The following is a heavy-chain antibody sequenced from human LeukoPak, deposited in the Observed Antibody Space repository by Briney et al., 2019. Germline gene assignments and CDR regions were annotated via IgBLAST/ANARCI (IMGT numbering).Heavy chain of an antibody. D-gene: IGHD6-19*01. CDR2: INPNSGGT. CDR1: GYTFTGYY. V-gene: IGHV1-2*02. J-gene: IGHJ6*03. CDR3: ARGTAVAGMNYYYYMDV. Sequence: AASVKVSCKASGYTFTGYYMHWVRQAPGQGLEWMGWINPNSGGTNYAQKFQGRVTMTRDTSISTAYMELSRPRSDDTAVYYCARGTAVAGMNYYYYMDVWGKGTTVTVSS.